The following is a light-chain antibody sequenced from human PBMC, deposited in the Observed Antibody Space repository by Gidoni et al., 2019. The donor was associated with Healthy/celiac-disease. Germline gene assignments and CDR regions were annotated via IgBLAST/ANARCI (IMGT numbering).Light chain of an antibody. J-gene: IGKJ5*01. CDR2: AAS. Sequence: QINQSPSSLSASVGDRVTITCRASQSISSYLNWYQQKPGKAPKLLIYAASSLQSGVPSRFSGSGSGTDFTLTISSLQPEDFATYYCQQSYSTPCTFGQGTRLEIK. CDR3: QQSYSTPCT. CDR1: QSISSY. V-gene: IGKV1-39*01.